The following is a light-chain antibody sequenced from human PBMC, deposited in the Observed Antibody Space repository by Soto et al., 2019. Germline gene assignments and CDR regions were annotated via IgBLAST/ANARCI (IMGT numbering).Light chain of an antibody. Sequence: EIVLTQSPATLSLSPGERATLSCRASQSVSSYLAWYQQKGGQAPRLLIFDTSNRATGIPARFSGSGSGTDFTLTISSLEPEDFAIYYCQQRSNWPPTFGPGTKVDIK. CDR1: QSVSSY. CDR3: QQRSNWPPT. CDR2: DTS. J-gene: IGKJ3*01. V-gene: IGKV3-11*01.